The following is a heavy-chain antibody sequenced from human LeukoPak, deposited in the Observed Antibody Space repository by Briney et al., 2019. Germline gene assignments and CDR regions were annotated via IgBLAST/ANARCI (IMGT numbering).Heavy chain of an antibody. V-gene: IGHV3-64D*06. D-gene: IGHD4-17*01. CDR2: ISSNGGST. J-gene: IGHJ6*02. Sequence: GGSLRLSCSASGFTFSSYAMHWVRQAPGKGLEYVSAISSNGGSTYYADSVKGRFTISRDNSKNTLYLQMSSPRAEDTAVYYCVKGPYGDSYYYGMDVWGQGTTVTVSS. CDR3: VKGPYGDSYYYGMDV. CDR1: GFTFSSYA.